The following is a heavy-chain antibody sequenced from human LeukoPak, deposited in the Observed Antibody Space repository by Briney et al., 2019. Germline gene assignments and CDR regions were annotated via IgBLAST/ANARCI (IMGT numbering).Heavy chain of an antibody. D-gene: IGHD3-22*01. V-gene: IGHV4-4*07. CDR2: IYHSGST. Sequence: SETLSLTCTVSGGSISSYYWSWIRQPAGKGLEWIGRIYHSGSTYYNPSLKSRVTISVDTSKNQFSLKLSSVTAADTAVYYCARDTYYYDSSGYSYFDYWGQGTLVTVSS. CDR3: ARDTYYYDSSGYSYFDY. J-gene: IGHJ4*02. CDR1: GGSISSYY.